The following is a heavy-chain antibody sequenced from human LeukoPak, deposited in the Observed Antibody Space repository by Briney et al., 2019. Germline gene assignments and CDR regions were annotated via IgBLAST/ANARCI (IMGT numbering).Heavy chain of an antibody. CDR2: INHSGST. J-gene: IGHJ1*01. D-gene: IGHD3-22*01. CDR3: ARAPRRNYYDSSGYYYLQH. Sequence: SETLSLTCAVYGGSSSGYYWSWIRQPPGKGLEWIGEINHSGSTNYNPALKSRGTISVDTSKNQFSMKLSSVTAADTAVYYCARAPRRNYYDSSGYYYLQHWGQGTLVTVSS. V-gene: IGHV4-34*01. CDR1: GGSSSGYY.